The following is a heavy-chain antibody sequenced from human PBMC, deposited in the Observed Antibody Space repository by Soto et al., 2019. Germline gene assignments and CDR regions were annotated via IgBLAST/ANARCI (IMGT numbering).Heavy chain of an antibody. CDR2: IYYGGST. Sequence: PSETLSLSCTVSGGSISTSGYYWSWIRQHPGKGLEWIGHIYYGGSTYYNRSLRSRSSISVDTSKNHISLNLSSVTAADTAVYYCVIVGTGNSNWFVFWGQGILVTVSS. V-gene: IGHV4-31*03. D-gene: IGHD2-8*02. CDR1: GGSISTSGYY. J-gene: IGHJ5*01. CDR3: VIVGTGNSNWFVF.